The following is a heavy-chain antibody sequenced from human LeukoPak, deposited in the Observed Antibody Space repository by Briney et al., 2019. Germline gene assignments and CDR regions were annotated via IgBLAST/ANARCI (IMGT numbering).Heavy chain of an antibody. CDR2: IYYSGNT. J-gene: IGHJ3*02. CDR3: AGSYRGSDAFDI. Sequence: SETLSLTCTVSGGSISSSTYYWGWIRQPPGKGLEWIGNIYYSGNTYYNPSLQSRGTISVDTSKNQFSLKLSSVTAADTAVYYCAGSYRGSDAFDIWGQGTMVTVSS. CDR1: GGSISSSTYY. V-gene: IGHV4-39*07. D-gene: IGHD1-26*01.